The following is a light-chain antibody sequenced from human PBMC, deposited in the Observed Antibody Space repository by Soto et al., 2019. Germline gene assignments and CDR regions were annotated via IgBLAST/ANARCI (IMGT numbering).Light chain of an antibody. V-gene: IGLV6-57*03. CDR2: EDN. Sequence: NFMLTQPHSVSESPGKTVTISCTRSSGSIASNYVQWYQQRPGSAPTTVIYEDNQRPSGVPYRFSGSIDSSSNSASLTISGLKTEDEADYYCQSYDNNSQGVFGGGTKLTVL. J-gene: IGLJ3*02. CDR1: SGSIASNY. CDR3: QSYDNNSQGV.